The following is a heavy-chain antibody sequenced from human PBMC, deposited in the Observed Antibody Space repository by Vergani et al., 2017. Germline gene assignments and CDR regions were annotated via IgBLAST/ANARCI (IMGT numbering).Heavy chain of an antibody. J-gene: IGHJ6*02. D-gene: IGHD2-2*01. CDR1: GGTFSSYA. CDR2: IIPIFGTA. Sequence: QVQLVQSGAEVKKPGSSVKVSCKASGGTFSSYAISWVRQAPGQGLEWMGRIIPIFGTANYAQKFQGRVTITADESTSTAYMELSSLRSEDTAVYYWARDEGAIVVVPAAMDYYYYGMDVWGQGTTVTVSS. V-gene: IGHV1-69*13. CDR3: ARDEGAIVVVPAAMDYYYYGMDV.